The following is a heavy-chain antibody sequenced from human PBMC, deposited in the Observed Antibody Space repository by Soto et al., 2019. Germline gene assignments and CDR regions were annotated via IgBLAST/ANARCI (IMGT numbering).Heavy chain of an antibody. CDR1: GGSISSSNW. Sequence: SETLSLTCAVSGGSISSSNWWSWVRQPPGKGLEWIGEIYHSGSTNYNPSLKSRVTISVDTSKNQFSLKLSSVTAADTAVYYCARGSSGYYPNSYWNFDLWGRGTLVTVSS. CDR2: IYHSGST. CDR3: ARGSSGYYPNSYWNFDL. D-gene: IGHD3-22*01. J-gene: IGHJ2*01. V-gene: IGHV4-4*02.